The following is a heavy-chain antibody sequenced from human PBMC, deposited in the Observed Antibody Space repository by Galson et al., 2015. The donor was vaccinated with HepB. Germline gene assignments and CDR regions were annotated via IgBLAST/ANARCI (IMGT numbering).Heavy chain of an antibody. D-gene: IGHD6-6*01. J-gene: IGHJ4*02. CDR2: IIPISGTA. V-gene: IGHV1-69*13. Sequence: SVKVSCKASGGTFSSYAISWVRQAPGQGLEWMGGIIPISGTANYAQKFQGRVTITADESTSTAYMELSSLRSEDTAVYYCARRVEYSSEFDYWGQGTLVTVSS. CDR1: GGTFSSYA. CDR3: ARRVEYSSEFDY.